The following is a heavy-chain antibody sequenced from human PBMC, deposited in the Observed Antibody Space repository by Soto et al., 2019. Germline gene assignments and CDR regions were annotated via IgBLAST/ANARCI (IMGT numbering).Heavy chain of an antibody. CDR1: GGSISSYY. J-gene: IGHJ4*02. CDR3: ARGGRYDILTGSQSSPFDY. D-gene: IGHD3-9*01. Sequence: PSETLSLTCTVSGGSISSYYWSWIRQPPGKGLEWIGYIYYSGSTNYNPSLKSRVTISVDTSKNQFSLKLSSVTAADTAVYYCARGGRYDILTGSQSSPFDYWGQGTLVTVSS. V-gene: IGHV4-59*01. CDR2: IYYSGST.